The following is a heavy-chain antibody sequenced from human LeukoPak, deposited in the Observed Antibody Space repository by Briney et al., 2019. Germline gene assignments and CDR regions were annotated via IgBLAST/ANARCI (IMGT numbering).Heavy chain of an antibody. D-gene: IGHD5-24*01. Sequence: ASVKVSCKASGYTFTRYYMHWVRQAPGQGLEWMGIINPSGGSTSYAQKFQGRVTMTRDMSTSTVYMELSSLRSEDTAVYYCARGRDGYNWEGVALFDYWGQGTLVTVSS. V-gene: IGHV1-46*01. J-gene: IGHJ4*02. CDR3: ARGRDGYNWEGVALFDY. CDR2: INPSGGST. CDR1: GYTFTRYY.